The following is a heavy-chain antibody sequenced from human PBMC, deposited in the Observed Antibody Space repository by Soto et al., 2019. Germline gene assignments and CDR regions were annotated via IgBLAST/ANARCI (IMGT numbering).Heavy chain of an antibody. CDR3: AKDPEYGPYETISYGMDV. Sequence: GGSLRLSCAASGFTFSDYYMSWIRQAPGKGLEWVSYISSSGGTTYYADSVKGRFTISRDNSKNLLHLQMNSLRAEDTAVYYCAKDPEYGPYETISYGMDVWGQGTTVTVSS. J-gene: IGHJ6*02. D-gene: IGHD4-17*01. CDR1: GFTFSDYY. CDR2: ISSSGGTT. V-gene: IGHV3-11*01.